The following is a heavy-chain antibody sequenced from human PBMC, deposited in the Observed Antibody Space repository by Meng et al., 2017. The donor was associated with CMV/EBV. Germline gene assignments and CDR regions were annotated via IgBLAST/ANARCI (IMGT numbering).Heavy chain of an antibody. CDR3: ARDYTDTYGMDV. V-gene: IGHV1-2*02. CDR1: GYTFTGYY. CDR2: INPNSGGT. J-gene: IGHJ6*02. Sequence: ASVKVSCKASGYTFTGYYMHWVRQAPGQGLEWMGWINPNSGGTNYAQKFQGGVTMTRDTSISTAYMELSRLRSDDTAVYYCARDYTDTYGMDVWGQGTTVTVSS. D-gene: IGHD2-2*02.